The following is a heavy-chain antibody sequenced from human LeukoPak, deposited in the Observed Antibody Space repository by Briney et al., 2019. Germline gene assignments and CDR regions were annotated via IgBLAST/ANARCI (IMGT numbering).Heavy chain of an antibody. CDR3: ARDGKVPFYYYYMDV. CDR2: MNPNSGNT. V-gene: IGHV1-8*01. Sequence: ASVKVSCKASGYTFTSYDINWVRQATGQGLEWMGWMNPNSGNTGYAQKFQGRVTMTRNTSISTAYMELSSLRSEDTAVYYCARDGKVPFYYYYMDVWGKGTTVTISS. CDR1: GYTFTSYD. J-gene: IGHJ6*03. D-gene: IGHD4-23*01.